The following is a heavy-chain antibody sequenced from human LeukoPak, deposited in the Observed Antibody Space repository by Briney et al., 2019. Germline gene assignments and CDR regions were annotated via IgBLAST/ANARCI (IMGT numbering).Heavy chain of an antibody. D-gene: IGHD4-11*01. CDR3: ARSPTSDIGY. CDR2: INEDGRET. Sequence: GGSLRLSCAVSGFTFRKYWLSWVRQAPGKGLEWVANINEDGRETYYVDSVKGRFTISRDNAKSSLYLQMNSLRVEDTAIYYCARSPTSDIGYWGRGTLVTVSS. CDR1: GFTFRKYW. J-gene: IGHJ4*02. V-gene: IGHV3-7*01.